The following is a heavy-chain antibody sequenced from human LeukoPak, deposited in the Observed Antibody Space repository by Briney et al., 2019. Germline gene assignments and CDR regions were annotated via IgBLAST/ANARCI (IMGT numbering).Heavy chain of an antibody. V-gene: IGHV1-69*04. D-gene: IGHD2-2*01. J-gene: IGHJ4*02. CDR2: IIPILGIA. CDR1: GGTFSSYA. CDR3: ARGETHDIVVVPAASSFDY. Sequence: SVKVSCKASGGTFSSYAISWVRQAPGQGLEWMGRIIPILGIANYAQKFQGRVTITADKSTSTAYMELSSLRSEDTAVYYCARGETHDIVVVPAASSFDYWGQGTLVTVSS.